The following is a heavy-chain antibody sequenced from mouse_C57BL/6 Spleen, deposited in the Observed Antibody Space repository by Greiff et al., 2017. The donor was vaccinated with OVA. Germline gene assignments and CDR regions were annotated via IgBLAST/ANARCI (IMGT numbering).Heavy chain of an antibody. CDR2: IYPGDGDT. Sequence: QVQLKESGAELVKPGASVKISCKASGYAFSSYWMNRVKQRPGKGLEWIGQIYPGDGDTNYNGKFKGQATLTADKSSSTAYMQLSSLTSEDSAVYFCARREDYGSSYDYYAMDYWGQGTSVTVSS. D-gene: IGHD1-1*01. J-gene: IGHJ4*01. CDR3: ARREDYGSSYDYYAMDY. V-gene: IGHV1-80*01. CDR1: GYAFSSYW.